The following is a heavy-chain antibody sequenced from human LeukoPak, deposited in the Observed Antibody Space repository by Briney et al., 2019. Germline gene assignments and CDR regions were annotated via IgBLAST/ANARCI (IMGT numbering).Heavy chain of an antibody. CDR1: GYTFTGYY. D-gene: IGHD6-13*01. V-gene: IGHV1-2*02. CDR2: INPNSGGT. CDR3: ASPYLGYSSSWMDAFDI. Sequence: ASVKVSCKASGYTFTGYYMHWVRQAPGQGLEWMGWINPNSGGTNYAQKFQGRVTMTRDTSISTAYMELSRLRSDDTAVYYCASPYLGYSSSWMDAFDIWGQGTMVTVSS. J-gene: IGHJ3*02.